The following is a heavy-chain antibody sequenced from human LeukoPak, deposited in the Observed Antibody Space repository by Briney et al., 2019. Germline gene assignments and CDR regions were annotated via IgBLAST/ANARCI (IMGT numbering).Heavy chain of an antibody. CDR3: AKVIRGGYGMDV. J-gene: IGHJ6*02. V-gene: IGHV3-48*02. D-gene: IGHD3-10*01. Sequence: RGSLTLSCAASGFTFSSFGMNWVSQAPGKGLEWVSYISDSSSLTDYADSVKGRFTISRDNAQNSLSLQLNSLRDEDTAVYFCAKVIRGGYGMDVWGQRTTGSASS. CDR1: GFTFSSFG. CDR2: ISDSSSLT.